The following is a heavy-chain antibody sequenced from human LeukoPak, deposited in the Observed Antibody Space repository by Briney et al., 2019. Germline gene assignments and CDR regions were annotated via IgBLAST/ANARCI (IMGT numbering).Heavy chain of an antibody. CDR3: ARDEWDLLPADY. V-gene: IGHV3-30*03. D-gene: IGHD1-26*01. J-gene: IGHJ4*02. CDR2: ISYDGSNK. CDR1: GFSFSSYG. Sequence: GRSLRLPCAASGFSFSSYGMHWVRQAPGKGLEWVAVISYDGSNKYYADSVKGRFTISGDNSKNTLYLQMNSLRAEDTAVYYCARDEWDLLPADYWGQGTLVTVSS.